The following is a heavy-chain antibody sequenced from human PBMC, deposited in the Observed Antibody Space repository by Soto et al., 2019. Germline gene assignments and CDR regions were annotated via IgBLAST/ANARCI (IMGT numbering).Heavy chain of an antibody. Sequence: GGSLRLSCAASGFTFSNYEMNWVRQAPGKGLEWVSCISSLGSTIYYADSVKGRFTISRDNAKDSLYLQMNSLRAEDTAVYYCARDLRTLYYFDYWGQGTLVTVSS. CDR2: ISSLGSTI. CDR1: GFTFSNYE. CDR3: ARDLRTLYYFDY. J-gene: IGHJ4*02. V-gene: IGHV3-48*03. D-gene: IGHD4-17*01.